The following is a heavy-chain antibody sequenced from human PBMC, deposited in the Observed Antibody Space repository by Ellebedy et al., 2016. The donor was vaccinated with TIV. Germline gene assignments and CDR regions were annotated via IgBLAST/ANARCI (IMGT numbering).Heavy chain of an antibody. J-gene: IGHJ6*02. V-gene: IGHV3-13*01. CDR2: IGTAGDT. CDR1: GFTFSSYD. Sequence: GESLKISCAASGFTFSSYDRHWVRQATGKGLEWVSAIGTAGDTYYPASVKGRFTISRENAKNSLYLQMNSLRAGDTAVYYCARDRGGMDVWGQGTTVTVSS. CDR3: ARDRGGMDV.